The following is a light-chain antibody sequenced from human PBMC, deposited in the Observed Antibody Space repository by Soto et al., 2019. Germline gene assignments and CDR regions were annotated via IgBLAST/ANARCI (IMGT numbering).Light chain of an antibody. Sequence: DIQMTQSPSSLSASVGDRVTITCRASQGIANDLAWYQQKLGKLPKLLIYSASTLQSGVPSRFSGSGSGTDFTLTISSLQPEDVATYYCKKYGSALWTFGQGTKVEIK. CDR3: KKYGSALWT. CDR1: QGIAND. V-gene: IGKV1-27*01. J-gene: IGKJ1*01. CDR2: SAS.